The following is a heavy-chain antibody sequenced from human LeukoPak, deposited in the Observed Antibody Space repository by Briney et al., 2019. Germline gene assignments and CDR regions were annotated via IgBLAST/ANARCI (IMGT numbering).Heavy chain of an antibody. CDR3: ARDTVRITMIVVVEDAFDI. Sequence: PGGSLRLSCAASGFTFSSYWMSWVRQAPGKGLEWVANIKQDGSEKYYVDSVKGRFTISRDNAKNSLYLQMNSLRAEDTAVYYCARDTVRITMIVVVEDAFDIWGQGTMVTVPS. J-gene: IGHJ3*02. V-gene: IGHV3-7*01. CDR1: GFTFSSYW. D-gene: IGHD3-22*01. CDR2: IKQDGSEK.